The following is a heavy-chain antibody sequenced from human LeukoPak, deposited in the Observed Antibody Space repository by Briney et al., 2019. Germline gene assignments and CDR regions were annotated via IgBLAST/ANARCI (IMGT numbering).Heavy chain of an antibody. Sequence: SVKVSCKASGGTFSSYAISWVRQAPGHGLEWMGRIIPIFGTANYAQKFQGRVTITTDESTSTAYMELSSLRSEDTAVYYCARDGKYSSSANWFDPWGQGTLVTVSS. D-gene: IGHD6-13*01. V-gene: IGHV1-69*05. CDR2: IIPIFGTA. CDR3: ARDGKYSSSANWFDP. CDR1: GGTFSSYA. J-gene: IGHJ5*02.